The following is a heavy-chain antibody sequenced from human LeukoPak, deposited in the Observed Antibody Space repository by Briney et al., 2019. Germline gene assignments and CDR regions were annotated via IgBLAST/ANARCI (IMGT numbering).Heavy chain of an antibody. Sequence: ASVTVSCTASGYTFTVYYMHWVRQAPGQGLEWMGWINPNSGGTNYAQKFQGRVTMTRDTSISTAYMELSRLRSDDTAVYYCARDWYYYDSSGYYYGYFDYWGQGTLVTVSS. J-gene: IGHJ4*02. D-gene: IGHD3-22*01. V-gene: IGHV1-2*02. CDR2: INPNSGGT. CDR3: ARDWYYYDSSGYYYGYFDY. CDR1: GYTFTVYY.